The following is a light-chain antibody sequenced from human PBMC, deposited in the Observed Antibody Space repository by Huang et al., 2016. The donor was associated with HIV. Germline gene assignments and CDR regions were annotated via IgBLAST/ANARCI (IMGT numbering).Light chain of an antibody. CDR3: MQGSRWPWT. CDR2: KVS. Sequence: DVVMTQSPLPLPVTLGQPASISCRSSQSLVYSYGSTYLNWFHQRPGQSPRRLIYKVSSRDCGVPDRFSGSGSGTEFTLKISRVEAEDVGIYYCMQGSRWPWTFGQGTKVEIK. V-gene: IGKV2-30*01. CDR1: QSLVYSYGSTY. J-gene: IGKJ1*01.